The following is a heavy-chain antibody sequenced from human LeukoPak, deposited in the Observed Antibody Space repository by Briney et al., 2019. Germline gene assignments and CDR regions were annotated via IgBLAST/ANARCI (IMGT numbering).Heavy chain of an antibody. CDR1: GYTFTSYA. Sequence: ASVKVSCKASGYTFTSYAMHWVRQAPGQRLEWMGWINAGNGNTKYSQKFQGRVTITRDTSASTAYMELGSLRSEDTAAYYCASLAVAGFFDYWGQGTLVTVSS. J-gene: IGHJ4*02. D-gene: IGHD6-19*01. CDR2: INAGNGNT. V-gene: IGHV1-3*01. CDR3: ASLAVAGFFDY.